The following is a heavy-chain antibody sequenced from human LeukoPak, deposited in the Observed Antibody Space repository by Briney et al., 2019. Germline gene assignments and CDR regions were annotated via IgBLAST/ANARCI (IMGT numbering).Heavy chain of an antibody. CDR3: ARRGTIDSGRPWN. V-gene: IGHV4-39*01. CDR2: MHYSEIT. D-gene: IGHD1-26*01. J-gene: IGHJ4*02. CDR1: GGSINISAYY. Sequence: PSETLSLTCTVSGGSINISAYYWGWIRQPPGKGLEWIGRMHYSEITDYNPSLKSRVTISVDTSKNQFSLKVNSVTAADTAVYYCARRGTIDSGRPWNWGQGTLVTVSS.